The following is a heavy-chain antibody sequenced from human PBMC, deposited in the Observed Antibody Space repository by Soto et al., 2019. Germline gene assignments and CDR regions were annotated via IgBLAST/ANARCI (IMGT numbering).Heavy chain of an antibody. J-gene: IGHJ6*02. V-gene: IGHV1-18*04. CDR3: ARERGISWLGGYYFYGMDV. CDR2: ISAYNGNT. CDR1: GYTFTSYG. Sequence: ASVKVSCKASGYTFTSYGISWVRQAPGQGLEWMEWISAYNGNTNYAQKLQGRDTMTTDTSTSTAYMELRSLRSDDTAVYYCARERGISWLGGYYFYGMDVWGQLTTVTVS. D-gene: IGHD6-19*01.